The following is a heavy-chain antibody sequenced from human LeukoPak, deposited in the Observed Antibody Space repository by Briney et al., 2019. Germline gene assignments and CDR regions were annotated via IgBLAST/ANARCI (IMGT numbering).Heavy chain of an antibody. D-gene: IGHD6-13*01. CDR1: GFTFSSYA. CDR3: AKVLSSSWYTSGY. CDR2: ISGSGGST. J-gene: IGHJ4*02. Sequence: GGSLRLSCAASGFTFSSYAMSWVRQAPGKGLEWVSAISGSGGSTYYADSVRGRFTISRDNSKNTLYLQMNSLRAEDTAVYYCAKVLSSSWYTSGYWGQGTLVTVSS. V-gene: IGHV3-23*01.